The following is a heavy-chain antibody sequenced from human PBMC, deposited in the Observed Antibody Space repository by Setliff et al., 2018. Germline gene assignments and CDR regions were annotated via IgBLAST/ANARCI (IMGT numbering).Heavy chain of an antibody. V-gene: IGHV3-7*01. CDR3: ARDVYDFRTGLAAP. J-gene: IGHJ5*02. D-gene: IGHD3-3*01. CDR1: GFSFSNTW. CDR2: INQGGGAQ. Sequence: GVLRLSCAASGFSFSNTWMNWVRQAPGKGLEWVANINQGGGAQFYVDSVQGRFTISRDNAKNSLYLQMNSLRAEDTAVYYCARDVYDFRTGLAAPWGQGTLVTVSS.